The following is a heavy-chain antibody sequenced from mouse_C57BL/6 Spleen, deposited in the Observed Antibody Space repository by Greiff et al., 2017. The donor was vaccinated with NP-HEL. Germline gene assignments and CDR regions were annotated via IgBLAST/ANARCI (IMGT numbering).Heavy chain of an antibody. CDR2: IYPGDGDT. CDR1: GYAFSSSW. V-gene: IGHV1-82*01. J-gene: IGHJ4*01. CDR3: ARWYYGSSYDYAMDY. D-gene: IGHD1-1*01. Sequence: QVHVKQSGPELVKPGASVKISCKASGYAFSSSWMNWVKQRPGKGLEWIGRIYPGDGDTNYNGKFKGKATLTADKSSSTAYMQLSSLTSEDSAVYFCARWYYGSSYDYAMDYWGQGTSVTVSS.